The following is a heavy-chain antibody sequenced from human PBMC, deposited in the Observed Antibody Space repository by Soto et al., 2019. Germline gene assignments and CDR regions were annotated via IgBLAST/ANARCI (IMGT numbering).Heavy chain of an antibody. CDR2: ISAYNGNT. CDR3: SRCSTTTITSSYYYYYGMDV. CDR1: GYTFTSYC. J-gene: IGHJ6*02. V-gene: IGHV1-18*04. D-gene: IGHD4-4*01. Sequence: ASVKVSCKASGYTFTSYCISWVRQAPGQGLEWMGWISAYNGNTNYAQKLQGRVTMTTDTSTSTAYMELRSLRSDDAAVYYGSRCSTTTITSSYYYYYGMDVWGQGTTVTVSS.